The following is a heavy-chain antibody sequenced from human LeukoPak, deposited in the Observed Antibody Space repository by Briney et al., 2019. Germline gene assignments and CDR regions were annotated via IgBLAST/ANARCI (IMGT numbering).Heavy chain of an antibody. J-gene: IGHJ6*03. CDR2: IYTSGST. CDR1: GGSISSGGYY. D-gene: IGHD2-2*02. Sequence: PSETLSLTCTVSGGSISSGGYYWSWIRQPAGKGLEWIGRIYTSGSTNYNPSLKSRVTISVDTSKNQFSLKLSSVTAADTAMYYCARVDYCSSTSCYISVDYYYYYMDVWGKGTTVTVSS. CDR3: ARVDYCSSTSCYISVDYYYYYMDV. V-gene: IGHV4-61*02.